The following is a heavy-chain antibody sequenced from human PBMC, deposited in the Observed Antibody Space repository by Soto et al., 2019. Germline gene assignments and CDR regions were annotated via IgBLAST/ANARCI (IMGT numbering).Heavy chain of an antibody. CDR1: GYTFTIYA. J-gene: IGHJ5*02. CDR3: ARRGTTVFLLDWFDP. D-gene: IGHD4-17*01. Sequence: QVQFVQSGAEVKKPGASVKVSCRASGYTFTIYAIHWVRQAPGQRLEWMGWINADNGNTKYSQKFQGRVTITRDTSASTAYMELTSLRSEDTVVYYCARRGTTVFLLDWFDPWGPGTLVTVSS. V-gene: IGHV1-3*01. CDR2: INADNGNT.